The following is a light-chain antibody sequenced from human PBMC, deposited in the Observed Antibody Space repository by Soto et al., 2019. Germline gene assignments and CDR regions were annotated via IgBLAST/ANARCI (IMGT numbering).Light chain of an antibody. V-gene: IGKV2-24*01. J-gene: IGKJ2*01. CDR1: QSLVHSDGSTY. CDR3: MQVTQFPYT. CDR2: KIS. Sequence: DIVMTQTPLSSPVTLGQPASISCRSSQSLVHSDGSTYLSWLQQRPGQPLRLLIYKISNRLSGVPDRFSGSGAGTDFTLKISRVEAEDVGVYYCMQVTQFPYTFGQGTKLEIK.